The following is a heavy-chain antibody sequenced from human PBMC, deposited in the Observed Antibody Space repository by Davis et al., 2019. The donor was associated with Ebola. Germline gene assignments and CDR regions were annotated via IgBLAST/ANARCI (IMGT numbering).Heavy chain of an antibody. CDR1: GFTFSSYA. V-gene: IGHV3-23*01. J-gene: IGHJ6*04. D-gene: IGHD3-10*01. CDR3: ARNEETMVRGRASHYYYYYGMDV. CDR2: ISGSGGST. Sequence: GESLKISCAASGFTFSSYAMSWVRQAPGKGLEWVSAISGSGGSTYYADSVKGRFTISRDNSKNTLYLQMNSLKVEDTAMYYCARNEETMVRGRASHYYYYYGMDVWGKGTTVIVS.